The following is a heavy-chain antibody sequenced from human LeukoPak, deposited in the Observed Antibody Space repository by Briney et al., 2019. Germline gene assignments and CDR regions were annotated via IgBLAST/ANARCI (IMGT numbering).Heavy chain of an antibody. J-gene: IGHJ3*01. D-gene: IGHD1-26*01. CDR3: ARVGAGCFDF. CDR1: GASISTYY. Sequence: SETLSLTCTVSGASISTYYWSWIRQPPGQGLEWIGYIDYSGTTNYNPSLKSRVTMSIDTSKNQFSLKLSSVTAADTAVYYCARVGAGCFDFWGQGTMVTVS. CDR2: IDYSGTT. V-gene: IGHV4-59*01.